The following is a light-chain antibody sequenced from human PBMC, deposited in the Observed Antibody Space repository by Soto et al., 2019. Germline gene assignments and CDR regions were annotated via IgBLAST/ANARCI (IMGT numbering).Light chain of an antibody. CDR3: QHYGRSPM. Sequence: EIVLAQSPGTLSLSPGERATLSCRASQSVTNTYLAWYQQRSGQAPRLLVYATSTRAVGVPDRFTGSGTGTDFTLTISSLEPEDFAVYYCQHYGRSPMFGPGTKVEIK. CDR2: ATS. J-gene: IGKJ1*01. CDR1: QSVTNTY. V-gene: IGKV3-20*01.